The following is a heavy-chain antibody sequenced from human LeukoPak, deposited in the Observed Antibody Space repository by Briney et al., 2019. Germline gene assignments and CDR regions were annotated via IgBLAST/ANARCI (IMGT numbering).Heavy chain of an antibody. D-gene: IGHD3-10*01. Sequence: SVKVSCKASGGTFSSYAISWVRQAPGQGLEWMGGIIPIFGTANYAQKFQGRVTITADKSTGTAYMELSSLRSEATAVYYCAGGIYGSGSYQYYYYYYMDVWGKGTTVTVSS. CDR2: IIPIFGTA. V-gene: IGHV1-69*06. CDR3: AGGIYGSGSYQYYYYYYMDV. J-gene: IGHJ6*03. CDR1: GGTFSSYA.